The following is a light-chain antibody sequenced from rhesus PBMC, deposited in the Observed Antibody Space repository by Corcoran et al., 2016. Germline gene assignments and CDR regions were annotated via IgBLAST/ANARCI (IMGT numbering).Light chain of an antibody. CDR2: NTS. V-gene: IGKV1S3*01. J-gene: IGKJ1*01. CDR3: QQHNSYPWT. CDR1: QGISKY. Sequence: DIQMTQSPSSLSASVGDTVTITCQASQGISKYLAWYQQKPGKAPKLLIYNTSTVESGVPSRFRGSGSGTEFTLSISSLQTEDFATYYCQQHNSYPWTFGQGTKVEVK.